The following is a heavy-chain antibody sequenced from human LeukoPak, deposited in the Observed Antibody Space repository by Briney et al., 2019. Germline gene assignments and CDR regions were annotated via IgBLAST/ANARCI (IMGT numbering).Heavy chain of an antibody. CDR2: ISASGGRT. Sequence: GGSLRLSCAASGFTFSSYAMSWVRQAPGRGLEWVSVISASGGRTSYADSVKGRFTVSRDNSKNTLYLQMNSLRAEDTAVYFCVEGGAPSYYDGSGDAYFDYWGQGTLVTVSS. D-gene: IGHD3-22*01. J-gene: IGHJ4*02. CDR1: GFTFSSYA. CDR3: VEGGAPSYYDGSGDAYFDY. V-gene: IGHV3-23*01.